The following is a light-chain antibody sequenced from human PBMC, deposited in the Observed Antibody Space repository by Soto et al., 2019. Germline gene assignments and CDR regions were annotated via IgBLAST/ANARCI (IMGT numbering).Light chain of an antibody. CDR1: QSISPW. J-gene: IGKJ1*01. CDR3: LQYHTYRT. Sequence: DIQMTQSPSTLSAAVGDRVTITCRASQSISPWLAWYQQKPGKAPKLLIFDASNLESGVPSRFSGSGSRTEFTLTISSLQPAAFAKYFCLQYHTYRTFGQGSKVDIK. V-gene: IGKV1-5*01. CDR2: DAS.